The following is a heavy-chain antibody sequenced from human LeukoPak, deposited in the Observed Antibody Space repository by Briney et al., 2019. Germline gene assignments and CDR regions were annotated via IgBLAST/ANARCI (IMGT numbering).Heavy chain of an antibody. CDR2: MSGSAGTT. Sequence: GGSRRLSCAAPGFTFTSYAMSGVPQAPGKGLEWVSAMSGSAGTTYYSDTVNGPFTISRDNSRNTLSLQMNNLRAEDTAVYYCARRRDACSGNSCYSFDFWGQGTLVTVSS. CDR3: ARRRDACSGNSCYSFDF. D-gene: IGHD2-15*01. V-gene: IGHV3-23*01. J-gene: IGHJ4*02. CDR1: GFTFTSYA.